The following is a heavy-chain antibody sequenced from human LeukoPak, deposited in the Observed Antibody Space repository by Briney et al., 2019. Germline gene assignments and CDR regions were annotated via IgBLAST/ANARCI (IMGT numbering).Heavy chain of an antibody. CDR3: ARIRRYYDSPDWFDP. J-gene: IGHJ5*02. CDR1: GYTFTGYY. V-gene: IGHV1-2*02. Sequence: GASVKVSCKASGYTFTGYYMHWVRQAPGQGLEWMGWINPNSGGTNYAQKFQGRVTMTRDTSISTAYMELSRLRSDDTAVYYCARIRRYYDSPDWFDPWGQGTVVTVSS. D-gene: IGHD3-22*01. CDR2: INPNSGGT.